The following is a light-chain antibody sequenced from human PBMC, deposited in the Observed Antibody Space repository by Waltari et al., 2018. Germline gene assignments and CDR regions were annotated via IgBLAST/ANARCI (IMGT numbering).Light chain of an antibody. Sequence: EVVLTQSPVTLSLSPGVAATLSCRASQSVSRSLAWYQQKPGQTPRLLIYDTSRRATGIPDRFSGSGSGTDFSLTISRLEPEDFAMYYCQKYASLPATFGQGTKVEIK. CDR3: QKYASLPAT. CDR2: DTS. J-gene: IGKJ1*01. V-gene: IGKV3-20*01. CDR1: QSVSRS.